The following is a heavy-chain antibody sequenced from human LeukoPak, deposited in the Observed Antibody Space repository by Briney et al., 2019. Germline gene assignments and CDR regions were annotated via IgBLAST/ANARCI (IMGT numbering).Heavy chain of an antibody. CDR3: ASSSPYDSSGYYPDY. Sequence: ASVKVSCKASGYTFTGYYMHLVRQAPGQGLEWMGWINPNSGGTNYAQKFQGRVTMTRDTSISTAYMELSRLRSDDTAVYYCASSSPYDSSGYYPDYWGQGTLVTVSS. V-gene: IGHV1-2*02. J-gene: IGHJ4*02. CDR2: INPNSGGT. D-gene: IGHD3-22*01. CDR1: GYTFTGYY.